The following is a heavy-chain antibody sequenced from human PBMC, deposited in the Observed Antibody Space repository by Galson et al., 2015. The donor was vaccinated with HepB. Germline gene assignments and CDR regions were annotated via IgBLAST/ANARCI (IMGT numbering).Heavy chain of an antibody. CDR1: GFTFTNYG. J-gene: IGHJ6*02. CDR2: INGANGDT. D-gene: IGHD6-13*01. Sequence: SVKVSCKVSGFTFTNYGMHWVRQAPGQRLEWMGWINGANGDTKYSQKFQGRLTITRDSSASTSYMELSSLTAEDTALYYCARDFYSSTWYAYKDYYYGLDVWGQGTTVIVSS. CDR3: ARDFYSSTWYAYKDYYYGLDV. V-gene: IGHV1-3*01.